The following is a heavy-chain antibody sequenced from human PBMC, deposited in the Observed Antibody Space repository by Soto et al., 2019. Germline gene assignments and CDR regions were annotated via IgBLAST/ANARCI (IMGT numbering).Heavy chain of an antibody. J-gene: IGHJ4*02. CDR3: ARDRAVAGTFDY. Sequence: QVQLVQSGAEVKKPGSSVKVSCKASGGTFSSYTISWVRQAPGQGLEWMGRIIPILGIANYAQKFQGRVTITEDKSTSTAYMELSSLRSEDTAVYYCARDRAVAGTFDYWGQGTLVTVSS. D-gene: IGHD6-19*01. CDR2: IIPILGIA. V-gene: IGHV1-69*08. CDR1: GGTFSSYT.